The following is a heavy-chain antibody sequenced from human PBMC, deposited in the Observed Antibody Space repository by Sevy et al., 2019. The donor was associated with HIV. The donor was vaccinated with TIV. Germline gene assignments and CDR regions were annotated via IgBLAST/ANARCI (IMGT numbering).Heavy chain of an antibody. CDR3: ARNFYYDSGRYFRPFDY. CDR1: GGSISSGGYY. J-gene: IGHJ4*02. Sequence: SETLSLTCTVSGGSISSGGYYWNWIRQHPEKGLEWIGYIYYSGSTYYNPSLKSRVTISVDTSKNHFSLKLTSVTAADTAVYYSARNFYYDSGRYFRPFDYWGQGTLVTVSS. CDR2: IYYSGST. V-gene: IGHV4-31*03. D-gene: IGHD3-10*01.